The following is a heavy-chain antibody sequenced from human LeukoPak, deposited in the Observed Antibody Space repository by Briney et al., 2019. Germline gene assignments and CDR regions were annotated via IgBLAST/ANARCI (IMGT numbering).Heavy chain of an antibody. J-gene: IGHJ3*02. CDR3: AKDRLGGGACDM. CDR1: GFTFSSYG. Sequence: GGSLRLSCAASGFTFSSYGMHWVRQAPGKGLEWVAVISYDGSYKYYADSVKGRFTISRDNSKNTLYLQMNSLRAEDTAVYYCAKDRLGGGACDMWGERTMVTVSS. CDR2: ISYDGSYK. V-gene: IGHV3-30*18. D-gene: IGHD3-16*01.